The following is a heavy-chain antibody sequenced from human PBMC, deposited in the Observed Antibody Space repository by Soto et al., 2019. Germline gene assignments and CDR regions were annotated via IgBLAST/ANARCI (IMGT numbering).Heavy chain of an antibody. CDR1: GGTFSSYA. Sequence: ASVKGSCKASGGTFSSYAISWLRQAPGQGLEWMGGIIPIFGTANYAQKFQGRVTITADESTSTAYMELSSLRSEDTAVYYCARRNREGTIFGVVEYYYYGMDVWGQGTTVTVSS. V-gene: IGHV1-69*13. CDR3: ARRNREGTIFGVVEYYYYGMDV. J-gene: IGHJ6*02. CDR2: IIPIFGTA. D-gene: IGHD3-3*01.